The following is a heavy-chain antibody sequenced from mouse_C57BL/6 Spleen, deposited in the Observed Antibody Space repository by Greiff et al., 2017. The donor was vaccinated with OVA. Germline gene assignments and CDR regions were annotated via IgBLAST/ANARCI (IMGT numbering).Heavy chain of an antibody. J-gene: IGHJ3*01. CDR2: INPSNGGT. D-gene: IGHD1-1*01. V-gene: IGHV1-53*01. CDR3: ARSDYYGSIPWFAY. CDR1: GYTFTSYW. Sequence: QVQLQQPGTELVKPGASVKLSCKASGYTFTSYWMHWVKQRPGQGLEWIGNINPSNGGTNYNEKFKSKATLTVDKSSSTAYMQLSSLTSEDPAVYYCARSDYYGSIPWFAYWGQGTLVTVSA.